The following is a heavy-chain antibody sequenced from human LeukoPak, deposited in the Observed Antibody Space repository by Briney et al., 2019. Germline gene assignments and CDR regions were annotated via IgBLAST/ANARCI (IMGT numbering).Heavy chain of an antibody. CDR2: IFYSGIT. CDR1: GDSISSSNYF. J-gene: IGHJ4*02. CDR3: AWSYGYSYGYWFDY. Sequence: PSETLSLTCTVSGDSISSSNYFWGWVRQPPGKGLEWIGSIFYSGITYNNPSLESRVTISVDTSKNQFSLKLSSVTAADTAVYYCAWSYGYSYGYWFDYWGQGTLVTVSS. D-gene: IGHD5-18*01. V-gene: IGHV4-39*07.